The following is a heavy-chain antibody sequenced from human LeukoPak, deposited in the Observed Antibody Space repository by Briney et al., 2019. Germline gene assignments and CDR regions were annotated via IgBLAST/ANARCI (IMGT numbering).Heavy chain of an antibody. CDR3: ARDRQGWFDP. V-gene: IGHV4-31*03. CDR1: GGSISSGGYY. J-gene: IGHJ5*02. Sequence: SQTLSLTCTVPGGSISSGGYYWSWIRQHPGKGLEWIGYIYYSGSTYYNPSLKSRVTISVDTSKNQFSLKLSSVTAADTAVYYCARDRQGWFDPWGQGTLVTVSS. CDR2: IYYSGST.